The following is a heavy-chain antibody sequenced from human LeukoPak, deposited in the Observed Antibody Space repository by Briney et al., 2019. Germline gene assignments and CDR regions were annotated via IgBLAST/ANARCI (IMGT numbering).Heavy chain of an antibody. CDR1: GGSISSRSYY. D-gene: IGHD3-10*01. V-gene: IGHV4-39*07. Sequence: SETLSLTCTVSGGSISSRSYYWGWIRQPPGKGLEWIGEINHSGSTNYNPPLKSRVTISVDTSKNQFSLKLSSVTAADTAVYYCARGMYYFDYWGQGTLVTVSS. CDR3: ARGMYYFDY. J-gene: IGHJ4*02. CDR2: INHSGST.